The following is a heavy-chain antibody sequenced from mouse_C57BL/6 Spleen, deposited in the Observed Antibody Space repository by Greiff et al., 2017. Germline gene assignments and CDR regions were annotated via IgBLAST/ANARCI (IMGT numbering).Heavy chain of an antibody. CDR1: GFTFSSYT. V-gene: IGHV5-9*01. CDR2: ISGGGGNT. Sequence: EVKLVESGGGLVKPGGSLKLSCAASGFTFSSYTMSWVRQTPEKRLEWVATISGGGGNTYYPDSVKGRFTISRDNAKNTLYLQLSSLRSEDTALYYCARQLGPYAMDYWGQGTSVTVSS. J-gene: IGHJ4*01. CDR3: ARQLGPYAMDY. D-gene: IGHD4-1*01.